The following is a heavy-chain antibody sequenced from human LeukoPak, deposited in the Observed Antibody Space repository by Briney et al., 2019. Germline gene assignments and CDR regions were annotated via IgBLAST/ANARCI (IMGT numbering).Heavy chain of an antibody. CDR1: GGSISNYY. CDR2: ISYSGST. J-gene: IGHJ4*02. V-gene: IGHV4-59*01. Sequence: PSETLSLTCNVSGGSISNYYWSWIRQPQGKGLEWIGCISYSGSTNYNPSLRSRVTISVDTSKNQFSLKLSSVTAADTALYYCARDQSADYFDYWGQGTLVTVSS. CDR3: ARDQSADYFDY. D-gene: IGHD6-13*01.